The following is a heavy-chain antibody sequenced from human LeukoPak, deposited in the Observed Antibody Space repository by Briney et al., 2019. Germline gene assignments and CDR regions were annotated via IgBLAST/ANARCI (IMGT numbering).Heavy chain of an antibody. J-gene: IGHJ4*02. CDR3: ARDRGVGAFDY. V-gene: IGHV3-30-3*01. Sequence: GGSLRLSSAASGFTFSSYAMHWVRQAPGKGLEWVAVISYDGSNKYYADSVKGRFTISRDNSKNTLYLQMNSLRAEDTAVYYCARDRGVGAFDYWGQGTLVTVSS. CDR2: ISYDGSNK. CDR1: GFTFSSYA. D-gene: IGHD1-26*01.